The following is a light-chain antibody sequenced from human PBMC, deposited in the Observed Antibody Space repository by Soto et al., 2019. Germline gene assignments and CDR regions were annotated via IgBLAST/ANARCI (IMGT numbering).Light chain of an antibody. CDR1: QSVSSY. J-gene: IGKJ2*01. Sequence: EIVMTQSPATLAVSPGERATLSCRASQSVSSYLPWYQQKPGLPPRLLIYDASTRATGIPDRFSGSGSGTDFTLNISSLHSADFAVCYCQQYSNWPPLYTFGRGTKLEIK. V-gene: IGKV3-15*01. CDR2: DAS. CDR3: QQYSNWPPLYT.